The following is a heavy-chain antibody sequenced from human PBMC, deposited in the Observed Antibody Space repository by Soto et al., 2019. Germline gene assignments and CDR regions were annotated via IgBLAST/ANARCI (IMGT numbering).Heavy chain of an antibody. Sequence: PVKVSCKASGGTFSSYAVSWVRQAPGQGLEWMGGIIPIFGTANYAQKFQGRVTITADESTSTAYMELSSLRSEDTAVYYCARHPGGRGYYYGMDVWGQGTTVTVSS. CDR3: ARHPGGRGYYYGMDV. CDR1: GGTFSSYA. CDR2: IIPIFGTA. V-gene: IGHV1-69*13. D-gene: IGHD2-15*01. J-gene: IGHJ6*02.